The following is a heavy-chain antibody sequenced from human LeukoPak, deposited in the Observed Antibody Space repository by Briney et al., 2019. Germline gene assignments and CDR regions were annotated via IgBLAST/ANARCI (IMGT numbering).Heavy chain of an antibody. CDR1: GGSISSYY. CDR2: IYYSGST. CDR3: ARVRGEYYGSGSYARPYYYYMDV. Sequence: PSVPLSLTCTVSGGSISSYYWSWIRQPPGKGLEWIGYIYYSGSTNYNPSLKSRVTISVDTSKNQFSLKLSSVTAADTAVYYCARVRGEYYGSGSYARPYYYYMDVWGKGTTVTISS. V-gene: IGHV4-59*01. J-gene: IGHJ6*03. D-gene: IGHD3-10*01.